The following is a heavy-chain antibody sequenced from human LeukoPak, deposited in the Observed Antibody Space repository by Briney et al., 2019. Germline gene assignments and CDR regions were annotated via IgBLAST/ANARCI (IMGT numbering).Heavy chain of an antibody. Sequence: ASVKVSCKASGYTFTSYDINWVRQATGQGLEWMGWMNPNSGNTGYAQKFQGRVTMTRNTSISTAHMELSSLRSEDTAVYYCARAEGSSWYPPPTLVDYWGQGTLVTVSS. D-gene: IGHD6-13*01. CDR2: MNPNSGNT. CDR1: GYTFTSYD. CDR3: ARAEGSSWYPPPTLVDY. J-gene: IGHJ4*02. V-gene: IGHV1-8*01.